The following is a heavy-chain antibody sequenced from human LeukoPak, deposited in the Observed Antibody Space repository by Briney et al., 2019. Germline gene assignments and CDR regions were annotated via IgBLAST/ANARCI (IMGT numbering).Heavy chain of an antibody. CDR3: TRGETRGDSTGFDS. CDR2: ISGDSVHI. D-gene: IGHD6-25*01. V-gene: IGHV3-21*01. CDR1: GFGFTFSTGS. J-gene: IGHJ4*02. Sequence: GGSLRLSCAASGFGFTFSTGSVNWVRQAPGKGLEWVSSISGDSVHILYGDSVKGRFTISRDNVMNSAFLQMNSLRVDDTAIYYCTRGETRGDSTGFDSWGRGTLVTVTS.